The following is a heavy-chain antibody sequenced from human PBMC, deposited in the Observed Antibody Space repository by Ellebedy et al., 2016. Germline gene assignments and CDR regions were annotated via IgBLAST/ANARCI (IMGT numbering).Heavy chain of an antibody. CDR1: GGSFSGYY. Sequence: SETLSLTXAVYGGSFSGYYWSWIRQPPGKGLEWIGEINHSGSTNYNPSLKSRVTISVDTSKNQFSLKLSSVTAADTAVYYCARSHGGSWGQGTLVTVSS. V-gene: IGHV4-34*01. CDR2: INHSGST. D-gene: IGHD3-10*01. CDR3: ARSHGGS. J-gene: IGHJ5*02.